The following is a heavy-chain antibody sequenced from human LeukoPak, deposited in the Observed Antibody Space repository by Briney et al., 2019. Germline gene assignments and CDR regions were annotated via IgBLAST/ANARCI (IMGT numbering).Heavy chain of an antibody. D-gene: IGHD6-13*01. CDR3: AGGGLYGSSWGGGGGDY. V-gene: IGHV1-2*02. Sequence: VASVKVSCKASGYTFTGYYMHWVRQAPGQGLEWMGWINPNSGGTNYAQKFQGRVTMTRDTSISTAYMELSRLRSDDTAVYYCAGGGLYGSSWGGGGGDYWGQGTLVTVSS. J-gene: IGHJ4*02. CDR1: GYTFTGYY. CDR2: INPNSGGT.